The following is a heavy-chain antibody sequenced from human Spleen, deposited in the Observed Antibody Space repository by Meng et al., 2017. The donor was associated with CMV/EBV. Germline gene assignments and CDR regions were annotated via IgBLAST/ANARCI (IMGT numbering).Heavy chain of an antibody. V-gene: IGHV3-21*01. CDR1: GFPFRSYS. Sequence: SFAASGFPFRSYSMNWVRQAPGKGLEWVSSISSSSSYIYYAASVKGRFTISRDNAKNSLYLQMNSLRAEDTAVYYCARDGGSYGMDVWGQGTTVTVSS. D-gene: IGHD1-26*01. CDR2: ISSSSSYI. J-gene: IGHJ6*02. CDR3: ARDGGSYGMDV.